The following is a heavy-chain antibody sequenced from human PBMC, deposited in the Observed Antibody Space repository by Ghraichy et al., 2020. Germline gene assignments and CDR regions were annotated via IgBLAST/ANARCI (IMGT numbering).Heavy chain of an antibody. J-gene: IGHJ4*02. D-gene: IGHD3-22*01. V-gene: IGHV3-48*02. CDR1: GFTFSSYN. CDR3: ARDCPFDSSASLVAVDY. Sequence: GSLNISCAASGFTFSSYNMNWVRQAPGKGLEWVSYISPSSSTIYYADSVKGRFTISRDNAKNSLYLQMNSLRDEDTAVYFCARDCPFDSSASLVAVDYWGQGTLVTVSS. CDR2: ISPSSSTI.